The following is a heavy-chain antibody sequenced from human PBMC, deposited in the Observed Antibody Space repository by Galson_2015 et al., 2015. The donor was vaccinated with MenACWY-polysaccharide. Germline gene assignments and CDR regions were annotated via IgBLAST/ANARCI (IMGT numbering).Heavy chain of an antibody. V-gene: IGHV4-38-2*01. J-gene: IGHJ4*02. D-gene: IGHD1-26*01. CDR2: IFHSGTT. CDR3: ARVEKYSGSYYILH. Sequence: ETLSLTCAVSDYSIRSGYFWGWIRQPPGKGLEWIASIFHSGTTYYNPSLKGRVTISVDTSKNRFSLTPSSVTAADTAVYYCARVEKYSGSYYILHWGQGTLVTVSS. CDR1: DYSIRSGYF.